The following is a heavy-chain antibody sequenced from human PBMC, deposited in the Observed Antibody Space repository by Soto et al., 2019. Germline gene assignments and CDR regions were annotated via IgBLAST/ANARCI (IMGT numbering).Heavy chain of an antibody. CDR1: GFTFSSYA. Sequence: EVQLLESGGGLVQPGGSLRLSCAASGFTFSSYAMSWVRQAPGKGLEWVSAISGSGGSTYYADSVRGRLTISRDNSKNTLYLQMNSLRAYDTAVYYCATRTVGWYFELWGRRTLVTVSS. D-gene: IGHD4-17*01. CDR2: ISGSGGST. CDR3: ATRTVGWYFEL. V-gene: IGHV3-23*01. J-gene: IGHJ2*01.